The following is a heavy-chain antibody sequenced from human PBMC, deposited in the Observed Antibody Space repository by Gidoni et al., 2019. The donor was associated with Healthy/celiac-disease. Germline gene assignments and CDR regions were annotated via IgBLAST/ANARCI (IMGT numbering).Heavy chain of an antibody. D-gene: IGHD1-26*01. J-gene: IGHJ3*02. V-gene: IGHV3-13*04. Sequence: EVQLVESGEGWVQPGESRRLSCAAPGFTFRSYDMHWGRQAPGKGLVWVSVIGTAGDTYYPGSVKGRFTISRENAKNSLYLQMNSLRAGDTAVYYCARESRATDMGAAFDIWGQGTMVTVSS. CDR3: ARESRATDMGAAFDI. CDR1: GFTFRSYD. CDR2: IGTAGDT.